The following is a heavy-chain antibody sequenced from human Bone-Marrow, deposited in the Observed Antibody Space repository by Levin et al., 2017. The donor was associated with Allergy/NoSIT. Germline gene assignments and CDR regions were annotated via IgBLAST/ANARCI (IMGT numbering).Heavy chain of an antibody. D-gene: IGHD3/OR15-3a*01. CDR2: INPNSGGT. CDR3: ARVPRVGQTIYGMDV. J-gene: IGHJ6*02. Sequence: ASVKVSCKASGYTFTGYYMHWVRQAPGQGLEWMGWINPNSGGTNYAQKFQGRVTMTRDTSISTAYMELSRLRSDDTAVYYCARVPRVGQTIYGMDVWGQGTTVTVSS. V-gene: IGHV1-2*02. CDR1: GYTFTGYY.